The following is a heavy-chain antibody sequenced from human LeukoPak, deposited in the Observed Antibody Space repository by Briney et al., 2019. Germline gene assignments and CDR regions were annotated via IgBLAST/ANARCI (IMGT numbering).Heavy chain of an antibody. Sequence: SQTLSLTCTVSGGSISSGSYYWSWIRQPAGKGLEWIGRIYTSGSTNYNPSLKSRVTISVDTSKNQFSLKLSSVTAADTAVYYCAREGGRYSYGSTNYYFDYWGQGTLVTVSS. CDR1: GGSISSGSYY. CDR3: AREGGRYSYGSTNYYFDY. D-gene: IGHD5-18*01. CDR2: IYTSGST. J-gene: IGHJ4*02. V-gene: IGHV4-61*02.